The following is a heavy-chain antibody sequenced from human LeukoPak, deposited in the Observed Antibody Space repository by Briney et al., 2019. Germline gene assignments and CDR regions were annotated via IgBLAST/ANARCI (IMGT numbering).Heavy chain of an antibody. D-gene: IGHD3-3*01. CDR3: ARESIRSGSLKWFDP. V-gene: IGHV3-23*01. J-gene: IGHJ5*02. CDR2: IDGSGHTT. CDR1: GFTFTSHV. Sequence: GGSLRLSCAASGFTFTSHVMSWVRQTPGKELEWVSAIDGSGHTTCYADSVRGRFIISRDNSKKMLYLQMNSLRAEDTATYYCARESIRSGSLKWFDPWGQGTLVTVSS.